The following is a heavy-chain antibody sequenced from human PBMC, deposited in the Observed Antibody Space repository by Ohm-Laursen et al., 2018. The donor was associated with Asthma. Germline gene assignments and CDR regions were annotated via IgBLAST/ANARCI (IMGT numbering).Heavy chain of an antibody. CDR1: GGSISSGGYY. CDR3: ATSYDFWSGYYMSAFDI. V-gene: IGHV4-31*03. D-gene: IGHD3-3*01. Sequence: TLSLTCTVSGGSISSGGYYWSWIRQHPGKGLEWIGYIYYSGSTYYNPSLKSRVTISVDTSKNQFSLKLSSVTAADTAVYYCATSYDFWSGYYMSAFDIWGQGTMVTVSS. CDR2: IYYSGST. J-gene: IGHJ3*02.